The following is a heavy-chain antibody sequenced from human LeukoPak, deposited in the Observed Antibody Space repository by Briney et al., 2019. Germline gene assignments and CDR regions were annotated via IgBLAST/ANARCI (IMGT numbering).Heavy chain of an antibody. J-gene: IGHJ5*02. CDR2: IYYSGST. Sequence: SETLTLTCTVSGGSISSYYWSWIRQPPGKGLEWIGYIYYSGSTNYNPSLKSRVTISVDTSKNQFSLKLSSVTAADTAVYYCARYYGSGTGSWFDPWGQGTLVTVSS. CDR3: ARYYGSGTGSWFDP. CDR1: GGSISSYY. D-gene: IGHD3-10*01. V-gene: IGHV4-59*01.